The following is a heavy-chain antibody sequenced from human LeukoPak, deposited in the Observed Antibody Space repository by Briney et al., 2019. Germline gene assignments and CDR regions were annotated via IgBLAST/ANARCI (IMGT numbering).Heavy chain of an antibody. Sequence: SETLSLTCTVSGGSISSYYWSWIRQPPGKGLEWIGYIYYSGSTNYNPSLKSRVTISVDTSKNQFSLKLSSVTAADTAVYYCARDRYYYDSSGYIRMDAWGKGTTVTISS. V-gene: IGHV4-59*12. J-gene: IGHJ6*03. CDR1: GGSISSYY. D-gene: IGHD3-22*01. CDR2: IYYSGST. CDR3: ARDRYYYDSSGYIRMDA.